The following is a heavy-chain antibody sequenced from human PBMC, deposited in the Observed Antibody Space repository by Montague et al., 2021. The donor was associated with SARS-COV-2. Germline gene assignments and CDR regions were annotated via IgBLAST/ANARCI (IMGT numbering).Heavy chain of an antibody. CDR2: IDWDDDK. CDR3: ARTYYDILTGYYTYDY. D-gene: IGHD3-9*01. J-gene: IGHJ4*02. CDR1: GFSLSTSGMC. V-gene: IGHV2-70*01. Sequence: PALVKPTQTLTLTCTFSGFSLSTSGMCVSWIRQPPGKALEWLAFIDWDDDKYYSTSLKTRLTISKDTSKNQVVLTMTNMDPVDTATYYCARTYYDILTGYYTYDYWGQGTLVTVSS.